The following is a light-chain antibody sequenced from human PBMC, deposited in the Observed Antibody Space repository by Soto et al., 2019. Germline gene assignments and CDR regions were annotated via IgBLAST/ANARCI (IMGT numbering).Light chain of an antibody. CDR2: SAS. CDR1: QSVRSN. CDR3: QQYTNSPFT. Sequence: EIVMTQSPATLSVSPGERATLSCRASQSVRSNLAWYQQKPGQAPRLLIYSASARDTGIPARFSGSGSGTECTLTISMLQSEDFAVYYCQQYTNSPFTFGPGTKVDIK. V-gene: IGKV3-15*01. J-gene: IGKJ3*01.